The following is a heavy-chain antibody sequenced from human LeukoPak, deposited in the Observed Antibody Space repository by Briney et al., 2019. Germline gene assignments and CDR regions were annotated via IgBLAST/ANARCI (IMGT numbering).Heavy chain of an antibody. D-gene: IGHD4-11*01. CDR3: ARTSAVTTASSYDY. CDR2: INPNSGGT. Sequence: ASVKVSCKASGYTFTGYYMHWVRQAPGQGLEWMGRINPNSGGTNYAQKFQGRVTMTRDTSISTAYMELSRLRSDDTAVYYCARTSAVTTASSYDYWGQGTLVTVCS. V-gene: IGHV1-2*06. J-gene: IGHJ4*02. CDR1: GYTFTGYY.